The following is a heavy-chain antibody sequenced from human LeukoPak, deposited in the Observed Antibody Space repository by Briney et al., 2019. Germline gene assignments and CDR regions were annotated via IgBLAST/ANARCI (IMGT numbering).Heavy chain of an antibody. D-gene: IGHD6-19*01. V-gene: IGHV3-30*09. CDR1: GFTFSSYA. CDR3: ARGNGLSSGWYEFDF. J-gene: IGHJ4*02. Sequence: QPGRSLRLSCAASGFTFSSYAIHWVRQAPGKGLEWVSLISFDGRKNYYADSVKGRFAISRDNSKNTLYLQMNSLRPEDTAVYYCARGNGLSSGWYEFDFWGQGALVAVSS. CDR2: ISFDGRKN.